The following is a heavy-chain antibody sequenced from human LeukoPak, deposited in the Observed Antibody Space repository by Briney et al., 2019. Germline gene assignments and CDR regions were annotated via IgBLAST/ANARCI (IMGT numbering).Heavy chain of an antibody. D-gene: IGHD5-18*01. CDR1: GFTFSSYA. V-gene: IGHV3-64D*06. J-gene: IGHJ4*02. Sequence: GGSLRLSWSASGFTFSSYAMHWVRQAPGKGLEYVSAISSNGGSTYYADSVKGRFTISRDNSKNTLYLQMSSLRAEDTAVYYCVKDRSHTAMVPFDYWGQGTLVTVSS. CDR3: VKDRSHTAMVPFDY. CDR2: ISSNGGST.